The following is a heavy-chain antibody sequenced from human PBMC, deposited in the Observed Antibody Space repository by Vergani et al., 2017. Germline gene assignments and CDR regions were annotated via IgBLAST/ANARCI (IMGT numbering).Heavy chain of an antibody. CDR1: GYSFTTYW. Sequence: EVQLLQSGAEVKKPGESLRISCKGSGYSFTTYWISWVRQMPGKGLEWMGRIDPSDSYTKYSPSFQGHVTISADKSISTAYLQWSSLKASDTAMYYCARATPYSSAWHTWGQGTLVTVSS. CDR2: IDPSDSYT. J-gene: IGHJ5*02. V-gene: IGHV5-10-1*03. D-gene: IGHD6-19*01. CDR3: ARATPYSSAWHT.